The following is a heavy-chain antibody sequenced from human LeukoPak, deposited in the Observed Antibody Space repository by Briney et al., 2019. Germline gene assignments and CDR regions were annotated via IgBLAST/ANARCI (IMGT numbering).Heavy chain of an antibody. CDR1: GFSFSAYW. Sequence: GGSLRLPCGASGFSFSAYWMSWVRQAPGKGLEWVADINLDGGEKPYVDSVKGRFTIYRDNAKNSLYLQMSSLRAEDTAVYYCARLGGWYGPDFWGQGTLVIVS. CDR3: ARLGGWYGPDF. CDR2: INLDGGEK. J-gene: IGHJ4*02. D-gene: IGHD6-19*01. V-gene: IGHV3-7*01.